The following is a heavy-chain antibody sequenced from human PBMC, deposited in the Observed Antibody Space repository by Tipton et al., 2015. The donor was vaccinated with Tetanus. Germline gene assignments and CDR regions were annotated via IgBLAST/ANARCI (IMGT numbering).Heavy chain of an antibody. Sequence: TLSLTYTVSGASMKSGSFYWGWIRQHPGRGLEWIGYMFYNGDAFYNPSLKSRLAMSLDASKNLFSLNLTSVTAADTAVYYCARGGEQWALRYFQYWGQGTLVTVSS. CDR1: GASMKSGSFY. J-gene: IGHJ4*02. D-gene: IGHD1/OR15-1a*01. V-gene: IGHV4-31*03. CDR3: ARGGEQWALRYFQY. CDR2: MFYNGDA.